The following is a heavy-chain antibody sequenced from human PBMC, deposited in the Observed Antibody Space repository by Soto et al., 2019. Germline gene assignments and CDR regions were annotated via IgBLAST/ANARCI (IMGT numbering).Heavy chain of an antibody. J-gene: IGHJ4*02. CDR2: INAGNGNT. CDR1: GYTFTSYA. Sequence: QVQLVQSGAEEKKPGASVKVSCKASGYTFTSYAMHWVRQAPGQRLEWMGWINAGNGNTKYSQKFQGRVTMTRNTSASTAYMELSSLRSEDTAVYYCARAQTWLGGFDYWGQGTLVTVSS. V-gene: IGHV1-3*05. D-gene: IGHD3-22*01. CDR3: ARAQTWLGGFDY.